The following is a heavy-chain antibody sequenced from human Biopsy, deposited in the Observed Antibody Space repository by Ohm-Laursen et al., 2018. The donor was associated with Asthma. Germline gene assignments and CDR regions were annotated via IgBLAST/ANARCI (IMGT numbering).Heavy chain of an antibody. Sequence: QTLSLTCRVSGGYTGSSDHHWAWIRQAPGKGLEWIDFVFWSGSTHYSRSLERRVSISIDTATNEFSMKLWSVTPADTAVYFCARVVSYGDIYFGIDVWGPGNTVVVS. V-gene: IGHV4-30-4*01. J-gene: IGHJ6*02. CDR3: ARVVSYGDIYFGIDV. D-gene: IGHD4-17*01. CDR2: VFWSGST. CDR1: GGYTGSSDHH.